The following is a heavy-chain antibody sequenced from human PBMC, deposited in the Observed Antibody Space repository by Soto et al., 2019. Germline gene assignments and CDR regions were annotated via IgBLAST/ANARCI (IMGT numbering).Heavy chain of an antibody. CDR3: ARGRYCLTGRCFPNWFDS. CDR2: IYKSATT. D-gene: IGHD7-27*01. CDR1: GDSISNLDYF. J-gene: IGHJ5*01. Sequence: SETLSLTCSVSGDSISNLDYFWAWIRQPPGQALEYIGYIYKSATTYYNPSFESRVAISVDTSKSQFSLNVTSVTAADAAVYFCARGRYCLTGRCFPNWFDSWGQGARVTVSS. V-gene: IGHV4-30-4*01.